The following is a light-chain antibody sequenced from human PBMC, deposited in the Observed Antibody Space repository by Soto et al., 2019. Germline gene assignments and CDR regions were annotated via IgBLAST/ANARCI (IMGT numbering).Light chain of an antibody. CDR2: GNS. CDR3: QSYDSSLSAWV. CDR1: NSNIGAGYD. Sequence: QSVLTQPPSVSGAPGQRVTISCTGYNSNIGAGYDVHWYQQLPGTAPKLLIYGNSNRPSGVPDRFSASKSGTSASLAITGLRAEEEADDYCQSYDSSLSAWVFGGGTKLTVL. V-gene: IGLV1-40*01. J-gene: IGLJ3*02.